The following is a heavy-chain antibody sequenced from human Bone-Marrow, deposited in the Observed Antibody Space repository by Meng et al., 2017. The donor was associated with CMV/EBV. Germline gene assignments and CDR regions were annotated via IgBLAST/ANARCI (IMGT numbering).Heavy chain of an antibody. CDR2: ISYDGSNK. CDR3: ARTMIVV. J-gene: IGHJ4*02. D-gene: IGHD3-22*01. Sequence: SQTLSCAASGFTFSSYAMHWVRQAPGKGLEWVAVISYDGSNKYYADSVKGRFTISRDNSKNTLYLQMNSLRAEDTAVYYCARTMIVVWGQGTLVTVSS. V-gene: IGHV3-30-3*01. CDR1: GFTFSSYA.